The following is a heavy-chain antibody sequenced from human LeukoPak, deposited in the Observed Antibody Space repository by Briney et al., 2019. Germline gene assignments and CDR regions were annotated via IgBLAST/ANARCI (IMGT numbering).Heavy chain of an antibody. V-gene: IGHV3-11*01. Sequence: GGSLRLSCTASGFTFNDYFMSWIRQAPGQGLEWVSYVGGTGSSIYYADSVKGRFTIFRDNAKNSLYLQMDSLRAEDSAVYYCARQFLPWIQLGAWGYWGQGTLVTVSS. D-gene: IGHD5-18*01. CDR1: GFTFNDYF. CDR3: ARQFLPWIQLGAWGY. J-gene: IGHJ4*02. CDR2: VGGTGSSI.